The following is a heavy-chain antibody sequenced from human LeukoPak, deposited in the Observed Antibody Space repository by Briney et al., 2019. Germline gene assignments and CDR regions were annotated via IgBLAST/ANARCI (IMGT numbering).Heavy chain of an antibody. V-gene: IGHV3-49*04. J-gene: IGHJ6*03. CDR1: GFTFGDYV. Sequence: GGSLRLSCTASGFTFGDYVMSWVRQAPGKGLEWVGIIRSKVYGGTTEYAASVKGRFTISRDDSKSIAYLQMNSMKTEDTAVYYCTRGRSGTLTYYYYYMDVWGKGTTVTVSS. D-gene: IGHD1-26*01. CDR3: TRGRSGTLTYYYYYMDV. CDR2: IRSKVYGGTT.